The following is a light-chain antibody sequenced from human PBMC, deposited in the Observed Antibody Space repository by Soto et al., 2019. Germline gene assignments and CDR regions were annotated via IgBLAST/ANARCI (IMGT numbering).Light chain of an antibody. V-gene: IGLV1-40*01. CDR1: SSNIGAGYD. Sequence: QSVLTQPPSLSGAPGQRVTISCTGSSSNIGAGYDVHWYQQLPGTAPKLLIYDNNDRPSGVPDRFSGSKSGTSASLAISGLQAEDEADYYCQSYDSSLSGYVFGAGTKFTVL. CDR3: QSYDSSLSGYV. J-gene: IGLJ1*01. CDR2: DNN.